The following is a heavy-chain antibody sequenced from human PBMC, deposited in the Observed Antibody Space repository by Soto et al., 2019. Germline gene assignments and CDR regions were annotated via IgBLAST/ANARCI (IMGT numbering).Heavy chain of an antibody. CDR2: IKQGGIEK. D-gene: IGHD4-17*01. J-gene: IGHJ3*02. CDR1: GFTLSNFW. Sequence: EVQLVESGGDLAQPGGSLRLSCAASGFTLSNFWVNWVRQAPGKGLEWVANIKQGGIEKTYVDSVKGRSTISRDDTKNSLFLQLHHLRAEDTAVYYWLVTTSAFDIWGRGTTVTVSS. CDR3: LVTTSAFDI. V-gene: IGHV3-7*01.